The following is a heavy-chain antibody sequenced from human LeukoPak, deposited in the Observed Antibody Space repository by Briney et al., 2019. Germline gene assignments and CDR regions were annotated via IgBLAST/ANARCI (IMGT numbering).Heavy chain of an antibody. D-gene: IGHD2/OR15-2a*01. CDR2: IYHSGST. J-gene: IGHJ4*02. V-gene: IGHV4-4*02. CDR3: ARDNRVTRAQGFDY. CDR1: GGSISSSNW. Sequence: PSETLSLTCAVSGGSISSSNWWSWVRQPPGKGLEWIGEIYHSGSTNYNPSLKSRVTISVDKPKNQFSLKLSSVTAADTAVYYCARDNRVTRAQGFDYWGQGTLVTVSS.